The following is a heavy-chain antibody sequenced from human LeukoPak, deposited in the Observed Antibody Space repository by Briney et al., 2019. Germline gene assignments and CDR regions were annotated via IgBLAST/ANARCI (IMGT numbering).Heavy chain of an antibody. CDR1: GFSFTKYG. V-gene: IGHV3-30*03. CDR3: ARLGGRSGSGSYYNAGY. J-gene: IGHJ4*02. CDR2: ISFDESNN. Sequence: GGSLRLSCAASGFSFTKYGMHWVRQAPGKGLEWVAVISFDESNNYYADSVKGRFTISRDVSANSLYLQMNSLRAEDTAVYYCARLGGRSGSGSYYNAGYWGQGTLVTVSS. D-gene: IGHD3-10*01.